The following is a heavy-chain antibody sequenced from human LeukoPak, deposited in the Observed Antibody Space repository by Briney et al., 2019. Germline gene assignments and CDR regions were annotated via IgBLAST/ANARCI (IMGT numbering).Heavy chain of an antibody. D-gene: IGHD1-26*01. CDR1: GYTFTDYG. V-gene: IGHV1-18*01. J-gene: IGHJ4*02. Sequence: ASVKVSCKASGYTFTDYGITWVRQTPTQGLQWMRWISAYNGNTNYAQDIQGRATMTTDTSTTTAYMELRNLRSDDTAVYYCARGGRWESHTDYWGQGTLVTVSS. CDR2: ISAYNGNT. CDR3: ARGGRWESHTDY.